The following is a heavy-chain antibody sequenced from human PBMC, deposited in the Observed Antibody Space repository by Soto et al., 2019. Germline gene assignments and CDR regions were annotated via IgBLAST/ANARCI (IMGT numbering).Heavy chain of an antibody. CDR3: ARRDSSSFDI. CDR1: GYSFTSYW. CDR2: IYPGDSDT. V-gene: IGHV5-51*01. Sequence: XDSLTISWKGSGYSFTSYWIGWVRQMRGKGLEWMGIIYPGDSDTRYSPSFQGQVTISVDKSISTAYLQWSSLKASDTAMYYCARRDSSSFDIWGQGTMVTVSS. D-gene: IGHD6-13*01. J-gene: IGHJ3*02.